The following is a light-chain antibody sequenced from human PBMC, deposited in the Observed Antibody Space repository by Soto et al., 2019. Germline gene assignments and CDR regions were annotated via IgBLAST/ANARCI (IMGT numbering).Light chain of an antibody. J-gene: IGKJ1*01. CDR1: ESVSRF. CDR2: GAS. CDR3: QQTRSAPRT. V-gene: IGKV1-39*01. Sequence: DIQMTQSPSSLSASVGDGVTITCRASESVSRFLNWYQQKPGKAPHLLIIGASTLQEGVPSRFSGSGSGTEFPLTISSVQPEDFATYYCQQTRSAPRTFGQGTRLDIK.